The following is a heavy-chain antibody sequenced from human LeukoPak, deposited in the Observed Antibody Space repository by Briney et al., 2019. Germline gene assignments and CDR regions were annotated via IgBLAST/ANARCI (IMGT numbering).Heavy chain of an antibody. Sequence: GGSLRLSCAASGFTFSRFWMSWVRQAPGKGLEWVSAISGSGGSTYYADSVKGRFTISRDNSKNTLYLQMNSLRAEDTAVYYCAKDAVMVRGVIIILDYWGQGTLVTVSS. CDR2: ISGSGGST. V-gene: IGHV3-23*01. CDR1: GFTFSRFW. J-gene: IGHJ4*02. CDR3: AKDAVMVRGVIIILDY. D-gene: IGHD3-10*01.